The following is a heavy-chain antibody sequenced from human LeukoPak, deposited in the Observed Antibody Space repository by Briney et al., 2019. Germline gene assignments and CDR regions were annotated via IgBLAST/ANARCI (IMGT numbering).Heavy chain of an antibody. CDR1: GFTVSSNY. V-gene: IGHV3-53*01. D-gene: IGHD5-24*01. CDR3: AREGKWLKLKFFDY. CDR2: IHTGGST. Sequence: GGSLRLSCAASGFTVSSNYMSWVRQAPGKGLEWVSVIHTGGSTYYADSVKGRFTISRDTSNNTLYLQMNSLRADDTAVYYCAREGKWLKLKFFDYWGQGTLVTVSS. J-gene: IGHJ4*02.